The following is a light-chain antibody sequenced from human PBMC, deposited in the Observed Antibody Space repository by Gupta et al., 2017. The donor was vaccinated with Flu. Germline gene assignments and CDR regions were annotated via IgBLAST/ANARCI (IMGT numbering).Light chain of an antibody. Sequence: EIVMTQTPLSLSVTPGQPASISCKSSQSLLHSDGKTYLNWYLQKPGQPPQLLIYEVSNRVYGVPDRFRGRGSGTDFTLKISLVEGEDIGIYYCRQSIQLPVTFGQGTRL. CDR1: QSLLHSDGKTY. J-gene: IGKJ5*01. CDR2: EVS. CDR3: RQSIQLPVT. V-gene: IGKV2D-29*01.